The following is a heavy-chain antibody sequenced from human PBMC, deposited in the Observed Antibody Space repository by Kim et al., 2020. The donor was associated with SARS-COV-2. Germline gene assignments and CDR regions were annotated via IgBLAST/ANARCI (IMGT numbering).Heavy chain of an antibody. D-gene: IGHD3-22*01. Sequence: SETLSLTCTVSGGSISSYYWSWIRQPPGKGLEWIGYIYYSGSTNYNPSLKSRVTISVDTSKNQFSLKLSSVTAADTAVYYCAIGYYDSSGYYFYFDYWGQGTLVTVSS. CDR3: AIGYYDSSGYYFYFDY. J-gene: IGHJ4*02. CDR2: IYYSGST. V-gene: IGHV4-59*13. CDR1: GGSISSYY.